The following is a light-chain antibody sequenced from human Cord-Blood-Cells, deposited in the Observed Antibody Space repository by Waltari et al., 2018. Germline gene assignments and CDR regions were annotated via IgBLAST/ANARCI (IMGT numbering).Light chain of an antibody. CDR3: SSYAGSNNYV. CDR2: EVS. V-gene: IGLV2-8*01. Sequence: QSALTQPPSASGSPGQSVPISSTGTSRDVGGYNYVPWYQQHPGKAPKLMIYEVSKRPSGVPDRFSGSKSGNTASLTVSGLQAEDEADYYCSSYAGSNNYVFGTGTKVTVL. J-gene: IGLJ1*01. CDR1: SRDVGGYNY.